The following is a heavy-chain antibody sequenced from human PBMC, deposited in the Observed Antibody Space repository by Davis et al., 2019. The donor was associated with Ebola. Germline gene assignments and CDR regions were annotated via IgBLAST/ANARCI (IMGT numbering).Heavy chain of an antibody. V-gene: IGHV3-48*02. CDR1: GFTFSSYS. CDR2: ISGRSSTI. D-gene: IGHD5-24*01. Sequence: GGSLRLSCAASGFTFSSYSMIWVRQAPGKGLEWVSYISGRSSTIYYADSVKGRFTISRDNAKNSLYLQMNSLRDEDTAVYYCAREGSYNYHFDYWGQGTLVTVSS. CDR3: AREGSYNYHFDY. J-gene: IGHJ4*02.